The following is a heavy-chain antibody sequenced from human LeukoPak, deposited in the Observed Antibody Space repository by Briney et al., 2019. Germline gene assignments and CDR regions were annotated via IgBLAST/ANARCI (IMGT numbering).Heavy chain of an antibody. CDR3: ARDSGYCSGGSCYWGFFDY. CDR1: GFTFNTYA. V-gene: IGHV3-23*01. CDR2: ISGSGGST. D-gene: IGHD2-15*01. J-gene: IGHJ4*02. Sequence: GGSLRLSCAAPGFTFNTYAMSWVRQAPGKGLEWVSAISGSGGSTFYADSVKGRFTISRDYSKNTLYLQMNSLRAEDTAVYYCARDSGYCSGGSCYWGFFDYWGQGTLVTVSS.